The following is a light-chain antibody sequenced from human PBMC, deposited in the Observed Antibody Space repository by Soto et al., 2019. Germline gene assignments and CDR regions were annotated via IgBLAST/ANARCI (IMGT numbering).Light chain of an antibody. Sequence: DIQMTQSPSSLSASVGDRVTITCRASHSISSYLNWYQQKPGKAPKVLIYSASSLQSGVPSRFSGSGSGTDGTLTISSLQKEDGATFYCQQSYSTTITFGQGTRLEIK. CDR2: SAS. V-gene: IGKV1-39*01. CDR1: HSISSY. CDR3: QQSYSTTIT. J-gene: IGKJ5*01.